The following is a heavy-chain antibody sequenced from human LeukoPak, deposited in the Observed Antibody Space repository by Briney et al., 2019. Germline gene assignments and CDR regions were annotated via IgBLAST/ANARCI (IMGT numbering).Heavy chain of an antibody. CDR1: GGSISSSSYY. D-gene: IGHD3-16*01. V-gene: IGHV4-39*07. CDR3: ASPQVMGEDY. Sequence: SETLSLTCTVSGGSISSSSYYWGWIRQPPGKGLEWIGSIYYSGSTYYNPSLKSRVTISVDTSKNQFSLKLSSVTAADTAVYYCASPQVMGEDYWGQGTLVTVSS. J-gene: IGHJ4*02. CDR2: IYYSGST.